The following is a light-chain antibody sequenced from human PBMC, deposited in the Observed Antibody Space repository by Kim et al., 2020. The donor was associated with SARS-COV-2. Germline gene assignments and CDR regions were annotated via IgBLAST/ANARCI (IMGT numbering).Light chain of an antibody. V-gene: IGKV1-39*01. CDR1: QNINSF. J-gene: IGKJ4*01. Sequence: DIQMTQSPSSLAASVGDRVTITCRASQNINSFLNWYQQRPGKAPKLLIYAASTLQIGVPSRFSGSGSGTDFTLTNTSLQPEDFATYYCQQSHTAPLLTFGGGTKVDIK. CDR2: AAS. CDR3: QQSHTAPLLT.